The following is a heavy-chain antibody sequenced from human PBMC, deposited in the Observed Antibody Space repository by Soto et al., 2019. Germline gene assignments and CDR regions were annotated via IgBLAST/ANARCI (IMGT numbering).Heavy chain of an antibody. CDR3: ARDYYRFNSGYGFSMDV. J-gene: IGHJ6*02. CDR1: GFTFSSYA. V-gene: IGHV3-30-3*01. D-gene: IGHD5-12*01. Sequence: QVQLVESGGGVVQPGRSLRLSCAASGFTFSSYAMHWVRQAPGKGLEWVAVISYDGSNKYYTESVKGRFTISRNNSKNTLYLKITSLRAEDSAVYYCARDYYRFNSGYGFSMDVWGQWTTVTVSS. CDR2: ISYDGSNK.